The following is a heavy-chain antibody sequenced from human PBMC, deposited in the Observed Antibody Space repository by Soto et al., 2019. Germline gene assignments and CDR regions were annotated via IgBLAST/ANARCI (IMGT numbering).Heavy chain of an antibody. CDR1: GFTFSSYA. CDR2: ISGSGGSA. V-gene: IGHV3-23*01. CDR3: AKDLSGVYDILTGYYLGTFDY. Sequence: GSLRLSCAASGFTFSSYAMSWVRQAPGKGLEWVSAISGSGGSAYYADSVKGRFTISRDNSKNTLYLQMNSLRAEDTAVYYCAKDLSGVYDILTGYYLGTFDYWGQGTLVTVS. J-gene: IGHJ4*02. D-gene: IGHD3-9*01.